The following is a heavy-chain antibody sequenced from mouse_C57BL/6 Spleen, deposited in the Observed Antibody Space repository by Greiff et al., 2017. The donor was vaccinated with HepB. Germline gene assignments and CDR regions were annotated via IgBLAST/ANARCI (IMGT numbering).Heavy chain of an antibody. CDR1: GYAFSSSW. Sequence: QLKQSGPELVKPGASVKISCKASGYAFSSSWMNWVKQRPGKGLEWIGRIYPGDGDTNYNGKFKGKATLTADKSSSTAYMQLSSLTSEDSAVYFCAVSKGYAMDYWGQGTSVTVSS. CDR3: AVSKGYAMDY. V-gene: IGHV1-82*01. D-gene: IGHD2-5*01. CDR2: IYPGDGDT. J-gene: IGHJ4*01.